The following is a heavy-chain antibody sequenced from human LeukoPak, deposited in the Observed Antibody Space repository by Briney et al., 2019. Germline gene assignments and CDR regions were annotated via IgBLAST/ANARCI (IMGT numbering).Heavy chain of an antibody. CDR2: INNDGSST. Sequence: GGSLRLSCAASRFTFSSYWMHWVRQAPGKGLVWVSRINNDGSSTIYADSVKGRFTISRDNAKNTLYLQMNSLRAEDTAVYYCARPGRYSPDYWGQGTLVTVSS. D-gene: IGHD1-26*01. J-gene: IGHJ4*02. V-gene: IGHV3-74*01. CDR3: ARPGRYSPDY. CDR1: RFTFSSYW.